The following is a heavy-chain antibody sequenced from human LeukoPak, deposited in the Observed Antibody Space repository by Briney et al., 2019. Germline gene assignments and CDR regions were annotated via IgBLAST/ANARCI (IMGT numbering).Heavy chain of an antibody. CDR2: ISSSSSYI. V-gene: IGHV3-21*01. CDR3: ARDHLYYEISGPRFDN. J-gene: IGHJ4*02. CDR1: GFTFSSYS. D-gene: IGHD3-16*01. Sequence: GGSLRLSCAASGFTFSSYSMNWVRQAPGKGLEWVSSISSSSSYIYYADSVKGRFTISRDNAKNSLYLQMNSLRADDTAVYYCARDHLYYEISGPRFDNWGQGTRVTVSS.